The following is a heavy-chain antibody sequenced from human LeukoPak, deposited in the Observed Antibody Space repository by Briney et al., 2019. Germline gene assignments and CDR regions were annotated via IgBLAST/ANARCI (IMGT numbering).Heavy chain of an antibody. J-gene: IGHJ6*02. Sequence: GGSLRLSCAASEFTFSSYVMNWVRQAPGKGLEGVSVIYSDGSTYYADSVKGRFTISRDNSKNTLYLQMNSLRVEDTAVYYCARDHQDSRGFRSGMDVWGQGTTVTVSS. CDR1: EFTFSSYV. CDR2: IYSDGST. D-gene: IGHD3-22*01. V-gene: IGHV3-66*01. CDR3: ARDHQDSRGFRSGMDV.